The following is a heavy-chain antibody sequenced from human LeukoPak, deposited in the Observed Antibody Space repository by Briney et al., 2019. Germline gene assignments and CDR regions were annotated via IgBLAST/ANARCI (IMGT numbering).Heavy chain of an antibody. CDR2: IYYSGST. Sequence: SETLSLTCTVSGGSISSYYWNWIRQPPGKGLEWIGYIYYSGSTNYNPSLKSRVTISVDTSKNQFSLKLSSVTAADTAVYYCARAHSSSWLDYWGQGTLVTVSS. D-gene: IGHD6-13*01. V-gene: IGHV4-59*08. CDR3: ARAHSSSWLDY. J-gene: IGHJ4*02. CDR1: GGSISSYY.